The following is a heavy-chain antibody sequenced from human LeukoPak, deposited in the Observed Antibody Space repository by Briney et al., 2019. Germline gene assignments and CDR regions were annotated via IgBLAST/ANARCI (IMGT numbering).Heavy chain of an antibody. CDR1: GFTFSSYS. J-gene: IGHJ4*02. D-gene: IGHD1-26*01. CDR3: VKDSPPRYSGSPPAY. V-gene: IGHV3-7*03. Sequence: GGSLRLSCEATGFTFSSYSLSWVRQAPGKGLEWVANTMQDGGETHYVDSVKGRFTISRDNAKNSLYLQMNSLRADDTAVYYCVKDSPPRYSGSPPAYWGQGTLVTVSS. CDR2: TMQDGGET.